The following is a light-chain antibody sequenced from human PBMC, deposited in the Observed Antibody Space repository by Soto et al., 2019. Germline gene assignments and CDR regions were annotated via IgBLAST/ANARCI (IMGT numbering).Light chain of an antibody. V-gene: IGLV2-8*01. CDR2: EVN. J-gene: IGLJ1*01. CDR3: SSYAGNTNPYV. CDR1: SSDVGGYDY. Sequence: QSALTQPPSASASPGQSVIISCTGTSSDVGGYDYVSWYQQHPDRAPKLMIYEVNKRPSGVPDRFSGSKSGNTASLTVSGLQADDEADYYYSSYAGNTNPYVFGTGTKLTVL.